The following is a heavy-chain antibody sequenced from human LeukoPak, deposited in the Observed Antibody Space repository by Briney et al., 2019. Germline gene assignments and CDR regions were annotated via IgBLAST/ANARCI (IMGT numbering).Heavy chain of an antibody. CDR2: IKQDGSEK. V-gene: IGHV3-7*01. D-gene: IGHD1-26*01. Sequence: QPGGSLRLSCAASGFTFSSYWMSWVRQAPGKGLEWVANIKQDGSEKYYVDSVKGRFTISRDNAKNSLYLQMNSLRAEDTAVYYCARDAGSYSTDYFDYWGQGTLVTVSS. CDR1: GFTFSSYW. J-gene: IGHJ4*02. CDR3: ARDAGSYSTDYFDY.